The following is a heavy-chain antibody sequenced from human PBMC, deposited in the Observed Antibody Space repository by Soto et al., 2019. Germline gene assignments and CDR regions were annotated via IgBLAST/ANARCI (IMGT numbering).Heavy chain of an antibody. D-gene: IGHD1-7*01. CDR2: IIPILGIA. CDR1: GGTFSSYT. J-gene: IGHJ4*02. Sequence: QVQLVQSGAEVKKPGSSVKVSCKASGGTFSSYTISWVRQAPGQGLEWMGRIIPILGIANYAQKFQGRVTITADKSTSTAYMELISLRSEDTAVYYCARGTYRASTGTTLYWGQGTLVTVSS. V-gene: IGHV1-69*02. CDR3: ARGTYRASTGTTLY.